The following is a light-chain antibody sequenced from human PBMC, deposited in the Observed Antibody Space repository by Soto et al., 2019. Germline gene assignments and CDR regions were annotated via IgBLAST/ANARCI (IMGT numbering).Light chain of an antibody. CDR1: QGLVYEDGNTY. V-gene: IGKV2-30*01. Sequence: DVVMTQSPLSLPVTLGQPASISCRSSQGLVYEDGNTYLNWFQQRPGQSPRRLIYWVSNRDSGVPDRFSGSGSGSDFTLKISRVEAEDVGLYYGLQVTHWPWTFGQGTKVEIK. CDR2: WVS. J-gene: IGKJ1*01. CDR3: LQVTHWPWT.